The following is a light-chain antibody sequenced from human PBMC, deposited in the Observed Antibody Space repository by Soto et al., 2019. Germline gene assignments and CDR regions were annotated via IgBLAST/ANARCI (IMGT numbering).Light chain of an antibody. V-gene: IGKV1-13*02. J-gene: IGKJ4*01. CDR3: LLFNTYPQA. CDR2: DAS. CDR1: QGIGSA. Sequence: AIQLTQSPSSLSASIGDRVTITCRARQGIGSALAWYQQAPGKPPKLLIFDASTLENGVPSRFSGGGSGTDFTLTISSLQHEDLATYYCLLFNTYPQAFGGGTKVEIK.